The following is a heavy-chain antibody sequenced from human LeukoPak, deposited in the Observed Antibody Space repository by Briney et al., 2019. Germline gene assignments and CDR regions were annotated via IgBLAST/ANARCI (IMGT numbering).Heavy chain of an antibody. CDR1: GFTFSNYA. V-gene: IGHV3-23*01. CDR2: ISGSGGSA. J-gene: IGHJ5*02. CDR3: VRGRGSYGWFDP. D-gene: IGHD3-10*01. Sequence: GGSLRLSCAASGFTFSNYAMSWVRQAPGKGLEWVSAISGSGGSADYTDSVKGRFTISRDNSKNTLFLQMNSLRGEDTAVYYCVRGRGSYGWFDPWGQGTLVTVSS.